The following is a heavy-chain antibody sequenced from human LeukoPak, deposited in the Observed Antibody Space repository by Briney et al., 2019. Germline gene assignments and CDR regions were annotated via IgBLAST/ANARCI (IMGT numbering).Heavy chain of an antibody. CDR3: AREFEYNFWSGDYRRTNWFDA. D-gene: IGHD3-3*01. V-gene: IGHV3-74*01. CDR1: GFTFSSHW. J-gene: IGHJ5*02. CDR2: INSAGSTT. Sequence: PGGSVSLSCAASGFTFSSHWMHWVGQVPEKGLVSISRINSAGSTTSYADSVRGRFTISRDNAKNTLYLQMNSLRAEDTAVYYCAREFEYNFWSGDYRRTNWFDAFGQGTLGIVSS.